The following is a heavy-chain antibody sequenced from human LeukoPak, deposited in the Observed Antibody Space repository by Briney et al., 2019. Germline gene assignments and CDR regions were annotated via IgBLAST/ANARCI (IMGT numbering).Heavy chain of an antibody. Sequence: PGGSLRLSCAASGFTFSSYAMSWVRQAPGKGLEWVSAISGSGGGTYYADSVKGRFTISRDNSKNTLYLQMNSLRAEDTAVYYCAKFSGWDNSKDYWGQGTLVTVSS. D-gene: IGHD6-19*01. CDR1: GFTFSSYA. V-gene: IGHV3-23*01. J-gene: IGHJ4*02. CDR2: ISGSGGGT. CDR3: AKFSGWDNSKDY.